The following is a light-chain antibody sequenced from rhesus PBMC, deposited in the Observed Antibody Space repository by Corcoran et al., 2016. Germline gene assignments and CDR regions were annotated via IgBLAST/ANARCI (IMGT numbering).Light chain of an antibody. CDR2: AAS. V-gene: IGKV1-43*01. Sequence: DIQMTQSPSSLSASVGDRVTITCRASQGISTYLNWYQQKPGKAPKRLIYAASSFESGVPSRFSGGGSVTDFTLTISSRQPEDFATYYCLQYNSNPFTFGPGTKLDIK. CDR3: LQYNSNPFT. CDR1: QGISTY. J-gene: IGKJ3*01.